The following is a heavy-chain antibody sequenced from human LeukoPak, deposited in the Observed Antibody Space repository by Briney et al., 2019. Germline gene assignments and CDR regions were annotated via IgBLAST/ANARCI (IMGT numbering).Heavy chain of an antibody. CDR2: VYTSGSA. CDR3: ARGGYGASSGFDY. CDR1: GGSISSYY. D-gene: IGHD4-23*01. Sequence: AETLSLTCTVSGGSISSYYWSWIRQPAGEGLEWIGRVYTSGSANYNPSLESRVTMSVDTSKNQFSLNLSSVTAADTAVYYCARGGYGASSGFDYWGQGNLVTVSS. V-gene: IGHV4-4*07. J-gene: IGHJ4*02.